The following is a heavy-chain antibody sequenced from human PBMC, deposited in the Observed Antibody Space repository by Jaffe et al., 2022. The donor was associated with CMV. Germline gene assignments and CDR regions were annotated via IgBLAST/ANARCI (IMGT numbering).Heavy chain of an antibody. V-gene: IGHV4-59*08. D-gene: IGHD5-12*01. CDR1: GGSISSYY. CDR3: ARRREEMATILSWYFDL. CDR2: IYYSGST. Sequence: QVQLQESGPGLVKPSETLSLTCTVSGGSISSYYWSWIRQPPGKGLEWIGYIYYSGSTNYNPSLKSRVTISVDTSKNQFSLKLSSVTAADTAVYYCARRREEMATILSWYFDLWGRGTLVTVSS. J-gene: IGHJ2*01.